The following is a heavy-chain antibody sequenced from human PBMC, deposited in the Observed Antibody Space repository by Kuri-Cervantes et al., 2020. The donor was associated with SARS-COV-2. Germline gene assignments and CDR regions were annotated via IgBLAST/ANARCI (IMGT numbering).Heavy chain of an antibody. CDR1: GFTFSSYA. CDR3: ARDSGMIVVVIGAFDI. CDR2: ISYDGSNK. Sequence: GESLKISCAASGFTFSSYAMHCVRQAPGKGLEWVAVISYDGSNKYYADSVKGRFTISRDNSKNTLYLQMNSLRAEDTAVYYCARDSGMIVVVIGAFDIWGQGTMVTVSS. D-gene: IGHD3-22*01. V-gene: IGHV3-30-3*01. J-gene: IGHJ3*02.